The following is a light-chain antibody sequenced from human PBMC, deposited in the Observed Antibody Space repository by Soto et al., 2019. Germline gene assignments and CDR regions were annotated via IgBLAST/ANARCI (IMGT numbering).Light chain of an antibody. CDR3: QQSLTSPLK. J-gene: IGKJ4*02. Sequence: DIQMTQSPSYLLASVGDRVTLTCRSSQSISTFLNWYQQKPGQAPRLLIFSATALETGVSSRFSAFASATSFTLTISSVRPEDAATYFCQQSLTSPLKFGEGTKLQIK. CDR1: QSISTF. CDR2: SAT. V-gene: IGKV1-39*01.